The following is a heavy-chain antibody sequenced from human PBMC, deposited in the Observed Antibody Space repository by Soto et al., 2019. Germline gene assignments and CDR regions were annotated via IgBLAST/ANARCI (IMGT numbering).Heavy chain of an antibody. D-gene: IGHD3-10*01. Sequence: GGSLRLSCAASGFTFSSYAMSWVRQAPGKGLEWVSAISGSGGSTYYADSVKGRFTISRDNTKNTLYLQMNSLRAEDTAVYYCANPHQHVRFGESLSNYYGMDVWGQGTTVTVSS. CDR2: ISGSGGST. CDR1: GFTFSSYA. J-gene: IGHJ6*02. V-gene: IGHV3-23*01. CDR3: ANPHQHVRFGESLSNYYGMDV.